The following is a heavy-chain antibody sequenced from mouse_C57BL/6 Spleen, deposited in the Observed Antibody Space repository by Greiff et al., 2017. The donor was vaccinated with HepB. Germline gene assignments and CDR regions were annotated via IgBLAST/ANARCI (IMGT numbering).Heavy chain of an antibody. D-gene: IGHD1-1*01. CDR3: TTFGGSSYYFDY. Sequence: EVKVVESGAELVRPGASVKLSCTASGFNIKDYYMHWVKQRPEQGLEWIGRIDPEDGDTEYAPKFQGKATMTADTSSNTAYLQLSSLTSEDTAVYYCTTFGGSSYYFDYWGQGTTLTVSS. V-gene: IGHV14-1*01. CDR1: GFNIKDYY. CDR2: IDPEDGDT. J-gene: IGHJ2*01.